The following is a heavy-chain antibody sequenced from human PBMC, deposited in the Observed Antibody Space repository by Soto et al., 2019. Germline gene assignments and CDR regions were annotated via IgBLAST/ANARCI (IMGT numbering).Heavy chain of an antibody. J-gene: IGHJ5*02. CDR3: ARVRRYCISTSCYDTTWFDP. Sequence: SETLSLTCAVSGGSISGGGYSWSWILQPPGKGLEWIGYMYHSGSTYYNPSLKSRVTISVDRSKNQFSLKLSSVTAADTAVYYCARVRRYCISTSCYDTTWFDPWGQGTLVTVSS. CDR1: GGSISGGGYS. V-gene: IGHV4-30-2*01. D-gene: IGHD2-2*01. CDR2: MYHSGST.